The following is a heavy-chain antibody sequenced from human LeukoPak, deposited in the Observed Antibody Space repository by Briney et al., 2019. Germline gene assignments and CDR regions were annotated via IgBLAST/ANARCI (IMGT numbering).Heavy chain of an antibody. CDR1: GGSISSYY. CDR2: IYTSGST. Sequence: SETLSLTCTVSGGSISSYYWSWIRQPAGKGLEWIGRIYTSGSTNYNPSLKSRVTMSVDTSKNQFSLKLSSVTAADTAVYYCAKPETSGVSSGWYLGYWGQGTLVTVSS. V-gene: IGHV4-4*07. CDR3: AKPETSGVSSGWYLGY. J-gene: IGHJ4*02. D-gene: IGHD6-19*01.